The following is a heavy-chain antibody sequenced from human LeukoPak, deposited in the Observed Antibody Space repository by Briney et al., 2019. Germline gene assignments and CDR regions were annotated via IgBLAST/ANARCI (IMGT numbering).Heavy chain of an antibody. CDR3: ARHLQLRLSPFDY. CDR2: IIPIFGTA. D-gene: IGHD5-18*01. J-gene: IGHJ4*02. V-gene: IGHV1-69*01. Sequence: SVKVSCTASGGTFSSYAISWVRQAPGQGLEWMGGIIPIFGTANYAQKFQGRVTITADESTSTAYMELSSLRSEDTAVYYCARHLQLRLSPFDYWGQGTLVTVSS. CDR1: GGTFSSYA.